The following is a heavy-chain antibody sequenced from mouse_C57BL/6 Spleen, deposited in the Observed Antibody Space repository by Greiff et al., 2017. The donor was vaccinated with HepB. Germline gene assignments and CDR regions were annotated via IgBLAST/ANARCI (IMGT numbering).Heavy chain of an antibody. Sequence: EVQLQQSGPELVKPGASVKISCKASGYSFTGYYMNWVKQSPEKSLEWIGEINPSTGGTTYNQKFKAKATLTVDKSSSTAYMQLKSLTSEDSAVYYCARRIVTNWYFDVWGTGTTVTVSS. CDR1: GYSFTGYY. D-gene: IGHD2-12*01. J-gene: IGHJ1*03. CDR3: ARRIVTNWYFDV. CDR2: INPSTGGT. V-gene: IGHV1-42*01.